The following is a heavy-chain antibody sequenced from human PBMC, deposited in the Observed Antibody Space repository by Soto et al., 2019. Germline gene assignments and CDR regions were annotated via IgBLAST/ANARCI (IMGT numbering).Heavy chain of an antibody. V-gene: IGHV3-23*01. J-gene: IGHJ3*02. Sequence: PGTGLEWVSAISGSGGSTYYADSVKGRFTISRDNSKNTLYLQMSSLRAEDTAVYYCAKGAIVVVPAALTGAFDIWGQGTMVTVSS. CDR2: ISGSGGST. D-gene: IGHD2-2*01. CDR3: AKGAIVVVPAALTGAFDI.